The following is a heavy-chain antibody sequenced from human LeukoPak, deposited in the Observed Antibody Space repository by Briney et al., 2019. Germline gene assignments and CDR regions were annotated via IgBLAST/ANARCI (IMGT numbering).Heavy chain of an antibody. J-gene: IGHJ5*02. CDR1: GGSISSYY. V-gene: IGHV4-59*08. D-gene: IGHD6-19*01. CDR3: ARGIYSSGWYAWFDP. Sequence: PSETLSLTCTVSGGSISSYYWSWIRQPPGKGLEWLGYIYYSGSTNYNPSLKSRVTISVDTSKNQFSLKLSSVTAADTAVYYCARGIYSSGWYAWFDPWGQGTLVTVSS. CDR2: IYYSGST.